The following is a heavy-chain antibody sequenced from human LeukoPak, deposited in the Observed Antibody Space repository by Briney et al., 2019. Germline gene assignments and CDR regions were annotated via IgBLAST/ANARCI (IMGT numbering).Heavy chain of an antibody. CDR3: ARDARTPYYDFWSGHTYYYYYGMDV. Sequence: GGSLRLSCAASGFAFNNYAMNWVRQAPGKGLEWVSVISGSGGTTYYADSVKGRFTISRDNSKNTLYLQMNSLRAEDTAVYYCARDARTPYYDFWSGHTYYYYYGMDVWGQGTTVTVSS. V-gene: IGHV3-23*01. CDR1: GFAFNNYA. J-gene: IGHJ6*02. CDR2: ISGSGGTT. D-gene: IGHD3-3*01.